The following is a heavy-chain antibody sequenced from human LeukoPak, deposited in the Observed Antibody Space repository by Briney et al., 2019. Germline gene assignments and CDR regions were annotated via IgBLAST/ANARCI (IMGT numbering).Heavy chain of an antibody. CDR3: ARSRGYCGGDCRLDY. V-gene: IGHV1-69*05. D-gene: IGHD2-21*02. Sequence: SVKVSCKASGGTFSSYAISWVRQAPGQGLEWMGRIIPIFGTANYAQKFQGRVTITTDEYTSTAYMELSSLRSEDPAVYYCARSRGYCGGDCRLDYWGQGTLVTVSS. CDR2: IIPIFGTA. J-gene: IGHJ4*02. CDR1: GGTFSSYA.